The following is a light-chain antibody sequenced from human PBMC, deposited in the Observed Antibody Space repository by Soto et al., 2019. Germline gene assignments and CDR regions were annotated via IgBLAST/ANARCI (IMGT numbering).Light chain of an antibody. CDR1: QSVSSTY. V-gene: IGKV3-20*01. Sequence: EIVLTQSPGTLSLSPGERATLSCRASQSVSSTYLAWYQQQPGQAPRLLIYGASSRATGIPDRFSGSGSGTDFTLPISRLEPEDFAVYYCQQYGSSPWPFGQGTKVEIK. J-gene: IGKJ1*01. CDR2: GAS. CDR3: QQYGSSPWP.